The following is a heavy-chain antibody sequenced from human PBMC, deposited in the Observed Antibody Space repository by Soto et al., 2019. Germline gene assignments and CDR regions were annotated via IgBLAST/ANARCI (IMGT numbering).Heavy chain of an antibody. V-gene: IGHV3-33*01. CDR1: GFLFPTYG. J-gene: IGHJ3*02. CDR3: VRERGPFDAFDM. Sequence: HLGGSLRLSCAASGFLFPTYGMHWVRQAPGKGLEWVAVVWSNGVNNYYADSVRGRFTISRDNSRNSLYLQMNSLKVEDTAIYYCVRERGPFDAFDMWGQGTMGTVS. CDR2: VWSNGVNN.